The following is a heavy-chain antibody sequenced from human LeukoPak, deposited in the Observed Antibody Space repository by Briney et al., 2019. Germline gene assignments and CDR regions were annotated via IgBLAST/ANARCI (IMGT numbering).Heavy chain of an antibody. CDR2: IKQDGSEK. J-gene: IGHJ4*02. CDR1: GFTLSSYY. Sequence: GGSLRLSCAASGFTLSSYYMSWVRQAPGKGLEWVGNIKQDGSEKYYVDPVKGRFTFSRDNAKNSLYLQMNSLRAEDTAVYYCARDGVPAAVDYWGQGTLVTVSS. CDR3: ARDGVPAAVDY. D-gene: IGHD2-2*01. V-gene: IGHV3-7*04.